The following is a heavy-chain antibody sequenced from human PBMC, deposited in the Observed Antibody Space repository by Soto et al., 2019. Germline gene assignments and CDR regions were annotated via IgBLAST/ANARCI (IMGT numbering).Heavy chain of an antibody. CDR1: GYSFTTYG. J-gene: IGHJ4*02. V-gene: IGHV1-18*01. Sequence: ASVKVSCKASGYSFTTYGIFWVRQAPGQGLEWMGWISPYNGKTHYAQNLQGRVSMTTDTSTTTAYMELRSLRSDDTAVYYCARPYDSSQSPRFDYWGQGTLVTAPQ. CDR3: ARPYDSSQSPRFDY. CDR2: ISPYNGKT. D-gene: IGHD3-22*01.